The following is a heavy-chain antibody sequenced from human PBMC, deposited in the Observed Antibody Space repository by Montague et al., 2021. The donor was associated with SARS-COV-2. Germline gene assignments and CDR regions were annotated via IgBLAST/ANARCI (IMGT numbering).Heavy chain of an antibody. CDR1: GVSIGSNNW. V-gene: IGHV4-4*02. Sequence: SETLSLTCAVSGVSIGSNNWWSWVRQPPGKGLEWIGEIYHSGSTNYNPSLKSRVTISVDKSKNQFSPKMSSVTAADTAVFYCARGLGCSGGRCYGDWLDPWGQGTLVTVSS. CDR3: ARGLGCSGGRCYGDWLDP. D-gene: IGHD2-15*01. CDR2: IYHSGST. J-gene: IGHJ5*02.